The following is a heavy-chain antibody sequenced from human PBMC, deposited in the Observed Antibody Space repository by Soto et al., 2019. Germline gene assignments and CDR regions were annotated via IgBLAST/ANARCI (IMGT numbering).Heavy chain of an antibody. CDR2: ISGSGGST. D-gene: IGHD2-2*01. CDR3: AKRMVVVPAAEYYYHYYGMDV. V-gene: IGHV3-23*01. J-gene: IGHJ6*02. CDR1: GFTFSSYA. Sequence: PGGSLRLSCAASGFTFSSYAMSWVRQALGKGLEWVSAISGSGGSTYYADSVKGRFTISRDNSKNTLYLQMNSLRAEDTAVYYSAKRMVVVPAAEYYYHYYGMDVWGQGTTVTVAS.